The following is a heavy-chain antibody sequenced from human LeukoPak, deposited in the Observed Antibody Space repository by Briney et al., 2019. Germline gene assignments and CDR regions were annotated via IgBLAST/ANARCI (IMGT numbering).Heavy chain of an antibody. J-gene: IGHJ3*02. CDR3: ARDSNYYDSSAYYDTFDI. D-gene: IGHD3-22*01. Sequence: GGSLRLSCEASGFTFSTYWMTWVRQAPGKGLEWVANIKREGSESHCVDSVGGRFTISRDNAKNSLYLQMSSLRAEDTAMYYCARDSNYYDSSAYYDTFDIWGQGTMVTVSS. V-gene: IGHV3-7*01. CDR1: GFTFSTYW. CDR2: IKREGSES.